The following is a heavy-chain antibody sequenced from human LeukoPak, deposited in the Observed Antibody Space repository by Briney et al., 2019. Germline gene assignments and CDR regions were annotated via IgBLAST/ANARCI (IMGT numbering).Heavy chain of an antibody. CDR2: IYHSGSA. CDR3: ARGILMTRITIRTPSYYFDY. J-gene: IGHJ4*02. Sequence: SETLSLTCGVSGGSISNSDWWSWVRQPPGKGLEWIGEIYHSGSANYNPSLKSRVTISVDRSKNQFYLKLSSVTAADTAVYYCARGILMTRITIRTPSYYFDYWGQGTLVTVSS. V-gene: IGHV4-4*02. D-gene: IGHD3-9*01. CDR1: GGSISNSDW.